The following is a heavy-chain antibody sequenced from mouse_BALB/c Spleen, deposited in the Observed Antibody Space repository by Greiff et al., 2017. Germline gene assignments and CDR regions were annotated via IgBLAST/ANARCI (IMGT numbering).Heavy chain of an antibody. J-gene: IGHJ3*01. CDR3: TRDGGSFAY. Sequence: QVQLKQPGAELVKPGASVKLSCKASGYTFTSYYMYWVKQRPGQGLEWIGGINPSNGGTNFNEKFKSKATLTVDKSSSTAYMQLSSLTSEDSAVYYCTRDGGSFAYWGQGTLVTVSA. CDR1: GYTFTSYY. CDR2: INPSNGGT. V-gene: IGHV1S81*02.